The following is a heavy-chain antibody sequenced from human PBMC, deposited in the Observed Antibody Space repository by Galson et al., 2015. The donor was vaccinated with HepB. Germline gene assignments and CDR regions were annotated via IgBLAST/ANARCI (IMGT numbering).Heavy chain of an antibody. V-gene: IGHV3-23*01. CDR1: GFTFSSYA. D-gene: IGHD3-9*01. Sequence: SLRLSCAASGFTFSSYAMSWVRQAPGKGLEWVSAISGSGGSTYYADSVKGRFTISRDNSKNTLYLQMNSLRAEDTAVYYCATHSRRAFDWLPMGRGGYFDYWGQGTLVTVSS. J-gene: IGHJ4*02. CDR3: ATHSRRAFDWLPMGRGGYFDY. CDR2: ISGSGGST.